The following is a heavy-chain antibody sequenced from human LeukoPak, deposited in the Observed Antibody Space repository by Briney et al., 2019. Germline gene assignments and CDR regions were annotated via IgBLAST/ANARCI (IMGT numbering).Heavy chain of an antibody. V-gene: IGHV4-59*12. CDR3: ARVSLKQLQVGAFDI. CDR2: IYYSGST. Sequence: SETLSLTCAVYGGSFSGYYWSWIRQPPGKGLEWIGYIYYSGSTNYNPSLKSRVTMSVDTSKNQFSLKLSSVTAADTAVYYCARVSLKQLQVGAFDIWGQGTMVTVSS. J-gene: IGHJ3*02. D-gene: IGHD6-13*01. CDR1: GGSFSGYY.